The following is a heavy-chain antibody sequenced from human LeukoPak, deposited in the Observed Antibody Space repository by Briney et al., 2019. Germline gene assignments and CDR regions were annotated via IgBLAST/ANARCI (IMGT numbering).Heavy chain of an antibody. CDR3: ARAARRYCSGGSCYPYFDY. Sequence: PSETLSLTCTVSGGSISSSNYYWGWIRQPPGEGLEWIGSIFPSGTIFYNPSLTSRGTVSLDTPKNQFSLKLLSVTAADTAVYYCARAARRYCSGGSCYPYFDYWGQGTLVTVSS. J-gene: IGHJ4*02. CDR2: IFPSGTI. D-gene: IGHD2-15*01. V-gene: IGHV4-39*01. CDR1: GGSISSSNYY.